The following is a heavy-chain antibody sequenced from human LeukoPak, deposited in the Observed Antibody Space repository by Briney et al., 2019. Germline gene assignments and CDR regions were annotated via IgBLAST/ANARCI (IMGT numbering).Heavy chain of an antibody. D-gene: IGHD4-17*01. J-gene: IGHJ4*02. Sequence: GGSLRLSCAASGFTFSSYWMHWVRQGPGKGLVWVSRINSDESSTSYADSVKGRFTISRDNAKNTLYLQMNSLRAEDTAVYYCASYGDYLYYWGQGTLVTVSS. V-gene: IGHV3-74*01. CDR2: INSDESST. CDR1: GFTFSSYW. CDR3: ASYGDYLYY.